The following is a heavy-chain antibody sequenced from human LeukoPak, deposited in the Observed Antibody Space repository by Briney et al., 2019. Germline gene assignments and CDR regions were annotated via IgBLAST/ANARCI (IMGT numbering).Heavy chain of an antibody. J-gene: IGHJ4*02. CDR3: ARALIVGATFDY. Sequence: GGSLRLSCAASGFTFDDHGMNWVRQAPGKGLEWVAVISYDGSNKYYADSVKGRFTISRDNSKNTLYLQMNSLRAEDTAVYYCARALIVGATFDYWGQGTLVTVSS. D-gene: IGHD1-26*01. CDR2: ISYDGSNK. CDR1: GFTFDDHG. V-gene: IGHV3-30*03.